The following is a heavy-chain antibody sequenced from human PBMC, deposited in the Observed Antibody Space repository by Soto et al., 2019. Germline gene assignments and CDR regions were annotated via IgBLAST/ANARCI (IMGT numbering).Heavy chain of an antibody. CDR2: ISYDGSNK. V-gene: IGHV3-30*18. CDR1: GFTFSSYG. D-gene: IGHD6-19*01. Sequence: GGSLRLSCAASGFTFSSYGMHWVRQAPGKGLEWVAVISYDGSNKYYADSVKGRFTISRDNSKNTLYLQMNSLRAEDTAVYCCAKDTHSSGWSHFDYWGQGTLVTVSS. J-gene: IGHJ4*02. CDR3: AKDTHSSGWSHFDY.